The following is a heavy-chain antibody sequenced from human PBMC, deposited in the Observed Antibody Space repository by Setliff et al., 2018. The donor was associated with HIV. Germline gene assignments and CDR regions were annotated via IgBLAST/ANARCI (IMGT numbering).Heavy chain of an antibody. V-gene: IGHV1-18*04. Sequence: ASVKVSCKASAHTFTGYYVHWVRQAPGQGLEWVGSISASSVNTNYTQGRVTMTTDISTSTAYMELRSLRSADSAVYYCARVPVSNYYYYMDVWGKGTTVTVSS. J-gene: IGHJ6*03. CDR1: AHTFTGYY. CDR3: ARVPVSNYYYYMDV. CDR2: ISASSVNT.